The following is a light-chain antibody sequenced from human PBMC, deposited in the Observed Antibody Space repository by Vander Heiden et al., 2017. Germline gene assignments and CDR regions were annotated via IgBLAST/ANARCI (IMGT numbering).Light chain of an antibody. CDR2: AAS. CDR1: QSISSY. J-gene: IGKJ3*01. V-gene: IGKV1-39*01. Sequence: QMPQSPSSLSASVGDRVTITCRESQSISSYLNWYQQKPGKAPKLLIYAASNLQSGVPSRFSGSGSGTDFTLTISSLQPEDFATYYCQQSYSSLRFTFGPGTKVDIK. CDR3: QQSYSSLRFT.